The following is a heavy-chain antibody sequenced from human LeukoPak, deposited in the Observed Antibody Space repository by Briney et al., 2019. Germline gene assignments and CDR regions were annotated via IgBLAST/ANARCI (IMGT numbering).Heavy chain of an antibody. CDR1: GYTFTSYG. CDR3: ASAVDSSHEFVFDY. CDR2: ISAYNGNT. J-gene: IGHJ4*02. Sequence: ASVKVSCKASGYTFTSYGISWVRQAPGQGLEWMGWISAYNGNTNYAQKFQGRVTITADKSTSTAYMELSSLRSEDTAVYYCASAVDSSHEFVFDYWGQGTLVTVSS. V-gene: IGHV1-18*01. D-gene: IGHD3-22*01.